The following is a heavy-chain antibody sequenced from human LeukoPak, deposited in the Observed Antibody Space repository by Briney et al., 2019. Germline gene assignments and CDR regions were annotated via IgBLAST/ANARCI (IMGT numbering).Heavy chain of an antibody. J-gene: IGHJ4*02. CDR3: ARERAIASRRPYCFDY. CDR2: ISSSGSTI. D-gene: IGHD6-6*01. CDR1: GFTFSDYY. V-gene: IGHV3-11*01. Sequence: GGSLRLSCAASGFTFSDYYMSWIRQAPGKGLEWISYISSSGSTIYYADSVKGRFTISRDNARNSLYPQMNSLRAEDTAVYYCARERAIASRRPYCFDYWGQGTLVTVSS.